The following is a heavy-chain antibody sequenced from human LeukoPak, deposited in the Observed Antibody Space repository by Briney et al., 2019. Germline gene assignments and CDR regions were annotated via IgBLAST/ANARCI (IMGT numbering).Heavy chain of an antibody. CDR3: ARDIKGNAFDV. CDR1: GFTFSSYS. CDR2: ISSSSSTI. Sequence: PGGSLRLSCAASGFTFSSYSMNWVRQAPGKGLEWVSYISSSSSTIYYADSVKGRFTISRDNAKNSLYLQMNSLRAEDTAVYYCARDIKGNAFDVWGQGTVVTVSS. D-gene: IGHD1-14*01. J-gene: IGHJ3*01. V-gene: IGHV3-48*04.